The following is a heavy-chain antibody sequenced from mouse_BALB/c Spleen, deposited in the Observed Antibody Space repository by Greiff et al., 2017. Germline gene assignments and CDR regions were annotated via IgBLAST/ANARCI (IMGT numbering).Heavy chain of an antibody. J-gene: IGHJ2*01. Sequence: DVKVVESGGGFVQPGGSMKLSCVASGFTFSNYWMNWVRQSPEKGLEWVAEIRLKSNNYATHYAESVKGRFTISRDDSKSSVYLQMNNLRAEDTGIYYCTRSGVVARVFDYWGQGTTLAVSS. CDR1: GFTFSNYW. CDR3: TRSGVVARVFDY. V-gene: IGHV6-6*02. CDR2: IRLKSNNYAT. D-gene: IGHD1-1*01.